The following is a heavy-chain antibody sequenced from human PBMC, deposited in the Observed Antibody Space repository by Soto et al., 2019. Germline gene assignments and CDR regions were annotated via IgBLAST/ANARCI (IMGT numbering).Heavy chain of an antibody. J-gene: IGHJ4*02. Sequence: PGGSLRLSCAASGFAFSGYAMSWVRQSPGKGLEWVSAISGSGGRAYDADSVKGRFTISRDNSKNTLYLQMNSLRAEDTAIYYCAKGIGVFGVVYYFDSWGQGTLVTVSS. V-gene: IGHV3-23*01. CDR3: AKGIGVFGVVYYFDS. D-gene: IGHD3-3*01. CDR1: GFAFSGYA. CDR2: ISGSGGRA.